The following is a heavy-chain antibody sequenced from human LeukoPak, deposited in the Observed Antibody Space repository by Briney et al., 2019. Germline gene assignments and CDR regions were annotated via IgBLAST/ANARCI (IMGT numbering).Heavy chain of an antibody. D-gene: IGHD3-16*02. J-gene: IGHJ4*02. CDR3: ARGSGYNDYVWGSYRYYFDY. CDR2: INHSGST. CDR1: GGSFSGYY. Sequence: PSETLSLTCAVYGGSFSGYYWSWIRQPPGKGLEWIGEINHSGSTNYNPSLKSRVTISVDTSENQFSLKLSSVTAADTAVYYCARGSGYNDYVWGSYRYYFDYWGQGTLVTVSS. V-gene: IGHV4-34*01.